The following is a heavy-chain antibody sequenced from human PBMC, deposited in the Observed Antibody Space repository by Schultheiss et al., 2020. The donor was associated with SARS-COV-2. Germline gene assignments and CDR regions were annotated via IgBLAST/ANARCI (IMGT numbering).Heavy chain of an antibody. D-gene: IGHD2-21*02. Sequence: SETLSLTCAVSGYSISSGYYWGWIRQPPGKGLEWIGSIYHSGSTYYNPSLKSRVTISVDTSKNQFSLKLSSVTAADTAVYYCARLALLDSAGFDPWGQGTLVTVSS. CDR3: ARLALLDSAGFDP. V-gene: IGHV4-38-2*01. CDR2: IYHSGST. CDR1: GYSISSGYY. J-gene: IGHJ5*02.